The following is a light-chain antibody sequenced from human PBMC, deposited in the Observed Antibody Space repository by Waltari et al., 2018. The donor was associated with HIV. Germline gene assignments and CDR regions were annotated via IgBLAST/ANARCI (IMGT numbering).Light chain of an antibody. CDR1: SSDIGAYDF. J-gene: IGLJ3*02. CDR2: GVN. V-gene: IGLV2-8*01. CDR3: TAYAGTTILGV. Sequence: QSALTQTPPASGSPGQSVTISCTGTSSDIGAYDFVPWFQHHPGKAPKFIIYGVNKRPSGVPDCFFGSKSGNTASLSGSGLQAEDEADYYCTAYAGTTILGVFGGGTKLTVL.